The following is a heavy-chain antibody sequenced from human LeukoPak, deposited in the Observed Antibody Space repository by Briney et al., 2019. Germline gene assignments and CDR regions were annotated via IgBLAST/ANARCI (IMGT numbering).Heavy chain of an antibody. J-gene: IGHJ5*02. CDR2: IYYSGST. Sequence: PAETLTLTFTVSGGSLSSSYWSWIRQPPGRGLEWIGYIYYSGSTNYNPSLKSRVTMSVDPSQNQFSLKVSSVTAADTAVYFCAREVAVAGNNWFDPSGQGNLVTVSS. V-gene: IGHV4-59*01. CDR1: GGSLSSSY. CDR3: AREVAVAGNNWFDP. D-gene: IGHD6-19*01.